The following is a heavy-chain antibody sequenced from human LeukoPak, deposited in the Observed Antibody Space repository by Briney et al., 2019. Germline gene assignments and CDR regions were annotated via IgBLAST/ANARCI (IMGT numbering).Heavy chain of an antibody. CDR2: ITGSGGST. CDR3: ARDKSLGYSYVFDY. CDR1: GFTFSNYA. D-gene: IGHD5-18*01. V-gene: IGHV3-23*01. J-gene: IGHJ4*02. Sequence: GGSLRLSCEASGFTFSNYAMSWVRQAPGKGLVWVSAITGSGGSTYYADSVKGRLTISRDNSKNTLYLQMNSLRAEDTAVYYCARDKSLGYSYVFDYWGQGTLVTVSS.